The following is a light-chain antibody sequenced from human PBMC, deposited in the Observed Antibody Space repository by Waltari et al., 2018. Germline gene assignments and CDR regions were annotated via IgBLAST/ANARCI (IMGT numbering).Light chain of an antibody. J-gene: IGLJ2*01. CDR3: ASWDSSLTGL. CDR2: END. CDR1: SSNIGQKY. Sequence: QSVLTQPPSVSAAPGQRVTISCSGSSSNIGQKYVTWYQQLPGTAPKLLIYENDHRPSGIPDRFSGSKSGTSATLGITGLQTGDEATYYCASWDSSLTGLFGGGTKLTVL. V-gene: IGLV1-51*02.